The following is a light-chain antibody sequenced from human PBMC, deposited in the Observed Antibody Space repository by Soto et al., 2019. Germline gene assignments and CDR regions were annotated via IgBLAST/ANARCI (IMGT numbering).Light chain of an antibody. CDR2: EVS. J-gene: IGLJ1*01. CDR1: SSDVGSYNR. Sequence: QSVLTQPPSVSGAPVQSGTISCTGTSSDVGSYNRVSWYQQPPGTAPKLMIYEVSNRPSGVPDRSSGSKSGNTASLTISGLQPEDEADYYCNSYTSSNTYVFGTGTKVTV. V-gene: IGLV2-18*02. CDR3: NSYTSSNTYV.